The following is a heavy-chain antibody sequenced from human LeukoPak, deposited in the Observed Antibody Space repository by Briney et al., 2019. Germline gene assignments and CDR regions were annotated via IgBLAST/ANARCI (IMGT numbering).Heavy chain of an antibody. V-gene: IGHV4-39*07. J-gene: IGHJ4*02. CDR2: IYYSGST. D-gene: IGHD5-12*01. Sequence: SETLSLTCTVSGGSISSSSYYWGWIRQPPGKGLEWIGSIYYSGSTYYNPSLKSRVTISVDTSKNQFSLKLSSVTAADTAVYYCARVGYSGYDLEGDYFDYWGQGTLVTVSS. CDR3: ARVGYSGYDLEGDYFDY. CDR1: GGSISSSSYY.